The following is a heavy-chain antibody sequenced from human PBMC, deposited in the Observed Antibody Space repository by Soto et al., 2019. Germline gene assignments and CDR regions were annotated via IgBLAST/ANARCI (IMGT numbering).Heavy chain of an antibody. J-gene: IGHJ4*02. CDR1: GGSVSSGSYY. D-gene: IGHD6-19*01. Sequence: QVQLQESGPGLVKPSETLSLTCTVSGGSVSSGSYYWSWIRQPPGKGLEWIGYIYYSGSTNYNPSLKSRVTISVDTSKNQCSLKLSSVTAADTAVYYCARGGDSSGWYNYFDYWGQGTLVTVSS. CDR3: ARGGDSSGWYNYFDY. V-gene: IGHV4-61*01. CDR2: IYYSGST.